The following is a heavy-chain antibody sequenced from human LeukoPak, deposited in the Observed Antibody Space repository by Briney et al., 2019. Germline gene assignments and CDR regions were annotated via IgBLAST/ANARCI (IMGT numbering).Heavy chain of an antibody. Sequence: ASVKVSCKVSGYTLTELSMHWVRQAPGKGLEWMGGFDPEDGETIYAQKFQGRVTMTEDTSTDTAYMELSSLRSEDTAVYYCATGKYCSSTSCYVRVPYYYYGMDVWGQGTTVTVSS. CDR1: GYTLTELS. CDR3: ATGKYCSSTSCYVRVPYYYYGMDV. CDR2: FDPEDGET. J-gene: IGHJ6*02. D-gene: IGHD2-2*01. V-gene: IGHV1-24*01.